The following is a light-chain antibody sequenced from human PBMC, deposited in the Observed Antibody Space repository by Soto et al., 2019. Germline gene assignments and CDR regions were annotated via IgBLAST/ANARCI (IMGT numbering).Light chain of an antibody. Sequence: IQLTQSPSSLSASVGDRVTITCRASEGTVNYLAWYQQQPGKAPKLLIYGASTLQGGVPSRFTGSGSGTDFTLTINSLQPEDFATYHCQQPFRYPLAFGQGTRLEMK. V-gene: IGKV1-9*01. CDR3: QQPFRYPLA. CDR2: GAS. CDR1: EGTVNY. J-gene: IGKJ5*01.